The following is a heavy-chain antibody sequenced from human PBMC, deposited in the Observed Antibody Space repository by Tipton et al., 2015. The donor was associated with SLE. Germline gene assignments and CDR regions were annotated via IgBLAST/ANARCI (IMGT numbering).Heavy chain of an antibody. J-gene: IGHJ4*02. V-gene: IGHV4-59*12. CDR1: GGSISSYY. CDR3: AVNVVVKVQVDY. Sequence: TLSLTCTVPGGSISSYYWCWIRQPPGKGLEWIGYIYYTGSTNYNPSLKSRVTISVDTSKTQFSLKLSSVTAADTAVYYCAVNVVVKVQVDYWGQGALGTVSS. D-gene: IGHD2-21*01. CDR2: IYYTGST.